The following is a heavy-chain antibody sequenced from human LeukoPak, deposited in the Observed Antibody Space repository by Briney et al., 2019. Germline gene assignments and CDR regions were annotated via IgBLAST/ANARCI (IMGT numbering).Heavy chain of an antibody. CDR3: AKRRGLELLYYYDMDV. Sequence: TGGSLRLSCAASGFTFSSYEMNCVRQAPGKGLEWVSYISSSGSTIYYADSVKGRFTISRDNSTNTLFLQMNSLRAEDTAVYYCAKRRGLELLYYYDMDVGGKGTRVTVSS. CDR1: GFTFSSYE. J-gene: IGHJ6*03. V-gene: IGHV3-48*03. D-gene: IGHD1-7*01. CDR2: ISSSGSTI.